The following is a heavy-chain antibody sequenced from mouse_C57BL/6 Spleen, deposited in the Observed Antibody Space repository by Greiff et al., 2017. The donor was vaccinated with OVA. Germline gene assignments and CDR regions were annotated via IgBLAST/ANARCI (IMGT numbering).Heavy chain of an antibody. CDR2: IDPETGGT. CDR3: TRWDVYWYFDV. CDR1: GYTFTDYE. Sequence: VQLQQSGAELVRPGASVTLSCKASGYTFTDYEMHWVKQTPVHGLEWIGAIDPETGGTAYNQKFKGKAILTADKSSSTAYMKLRSLTSEDSAVYYCTRWDVYWYFDVWGTGTTVTVSS. J-gene: IGHJ1*03. D-gene: IGHD4-1*01. V-gene: IGHV1-15*01.